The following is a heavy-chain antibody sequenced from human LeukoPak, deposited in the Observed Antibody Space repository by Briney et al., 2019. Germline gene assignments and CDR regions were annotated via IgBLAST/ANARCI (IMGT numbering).Heavy chain of an antibody. CDR2: IFYSGST. Sequence: SETLSLTCTVSGCSISYYYWTWVRQSPGKGLEWMGYIFYSGSTKYNPSLESRVTISLDTSKNQFSLRLSSVTAADTAVYYCARGQSDPPFYYYYYGMDVWGRGTTVTVSS. CDR1: GCSISYYY. V-gene: IGHV4-59*08. D-gene: IGHD2/OR15-2a*01. CDR3: ARGQSDPPFYYYYYGMDV. J-gene: IGHJ6*02.